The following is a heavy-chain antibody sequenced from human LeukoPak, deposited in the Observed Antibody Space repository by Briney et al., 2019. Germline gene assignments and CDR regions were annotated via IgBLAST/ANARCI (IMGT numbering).Heavy chain of an antibody. CDR1: GFTFSSYS. Sequence: GGPLRLSCAASGFTFSSYSMNWVRQAPGKGLEWVSSISSSSSYIYYADSVKGRFTISRDNAKNSLYLQMNSLRAEDTAVYYCASEFTTTYYYDSSGYYLDWGQGTLVTVSS. V-gene: IGHV3-21*04. D-gene: IGHD3-22*01. CDR2: ISSSSSYI. CDR3: ASEFTTTYYYDSSGYYLD. J-gene: IGHJ4*02.